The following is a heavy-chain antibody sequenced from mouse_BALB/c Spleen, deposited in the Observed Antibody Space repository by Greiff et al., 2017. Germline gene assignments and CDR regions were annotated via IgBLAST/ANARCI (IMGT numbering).Heavy chain of an antibody. CDR1: GFTFSSFG. CDR3: ARCYYDYDGYYFDY. CDR2: ISSGSSTI. J-gene: IGHJ2*01. V-gene: IGHV5-17*02. D-gene: IGHD2-4*01. Sequence: EVHLVESGGGLVQPGGSRKLSCAASGFTFSSFGMHWVRQAPEKGLEWVAYISSGSSTIYYADTVKGRFTISRDNPKNTLFLQMTSLRSEDTAMYYCARCYYDYDGYYFDYWGQGTTLTVSS.